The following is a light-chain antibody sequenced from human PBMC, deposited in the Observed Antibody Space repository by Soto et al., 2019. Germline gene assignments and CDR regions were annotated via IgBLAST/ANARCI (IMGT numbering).Light chain of an antibody. V-gene: IGLV1-44*01. CDR2: TNN. CDR3: AAWDDSLNGQV. Sequence: QSVLTQPPSASGTPGQRVTISCTGSSSNIGGNTVSWYQQLPGTAPKLLIYTNNQRPSGVPDRFSGSKSDTSASLAISALQSEDETHYYCAAWDDSLNGQVFGTGPKLTV. J-gene: IGLJ1*01. CDR1: SSNIGGNT.